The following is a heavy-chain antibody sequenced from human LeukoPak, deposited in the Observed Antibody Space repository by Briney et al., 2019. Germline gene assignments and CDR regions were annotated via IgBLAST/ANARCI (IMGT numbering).Heavy chain of an antibody. CDR1: GFTFSNYA. CDR3: ALKHDY. V-gene: IGHV3-23*01. Sequence: GGSLRLSCAASGFTFSNYAMTWVRQAPGKGLEWVSTISGSGGSTDYTDSVKGRFTISRDNSKNTLYLQLDSLRAEDTAIYYCALKHDYWGQGTLVTVSS. CDR2: ISGSGGST. J-gene: IGHJ4*02.